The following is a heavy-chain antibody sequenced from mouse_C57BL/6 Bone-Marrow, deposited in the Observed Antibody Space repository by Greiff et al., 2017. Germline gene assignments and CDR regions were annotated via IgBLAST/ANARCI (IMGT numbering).Heavy chain of an antibody. CDR1: GFTFSSYG. CDR3: AVSPITTVVAFDY. D-gene: IGHD1-1*01. CDR2: ISSGGSYT. Sequence: EVQLVESGGDLVKPGGSLKLSCAASGFTFSSYGMSWVRQTPDKRLEWVATISSGGSYTYYPDSGKGRFTISRDNAKNTLYLQMSSLKSEDTAMYYCAVSPITTVVAFDYWGQGTTLTVSS. J-gene: IGHJ2*01. V-gene: IGHV5-6*01.